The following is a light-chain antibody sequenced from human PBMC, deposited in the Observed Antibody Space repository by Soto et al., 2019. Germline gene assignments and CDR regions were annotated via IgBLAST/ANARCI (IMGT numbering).Light chain of an antibody. CDR2: DVT. CDR1: SSDVGGYNY. J-gene: IGLJ1*01. Sequence: QSALTQPASVSGSPGQSIAISCTGTSSDVGGYNYVSWYQQHPDKAPKLILYDVTNRPSGVSNRFSGSKSGNTASLTISGLQAEDEADYYCSSYTTINTYVFGTGTKLTVL. CDR3: SSYTTINTYV. V-gene: IGLV2-14*01.